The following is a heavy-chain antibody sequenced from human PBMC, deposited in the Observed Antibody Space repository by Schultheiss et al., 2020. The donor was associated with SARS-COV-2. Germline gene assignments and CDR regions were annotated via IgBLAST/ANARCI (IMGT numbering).Heavy chain of an antibody. D-gene: IGHD6-19*01. CDR3: ARISLSGSGWYYFDY. J-gene: IGHJ4*02. Sequence: SGPTLVKPTQTLTLTCTFSGFSLSTSGVGVGWIRQPPGKALEWLARIDWDDDKFYSTSLKTRLTISKDTSKNQVVLTMTNIDPVDTGTYYCARISLSGSGWYYFDYWGQGTLVTVSS. CDR1: GFSLSTSGVG. CDR2: IDWDDDK. V-gene: IGHV2-70*04.